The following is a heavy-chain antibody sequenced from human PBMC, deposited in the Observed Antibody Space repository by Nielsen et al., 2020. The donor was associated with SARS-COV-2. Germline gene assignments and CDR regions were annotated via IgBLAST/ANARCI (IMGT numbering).Heavy chain of an antibody. CDR2: IYYSGST. Sequence: SETLSLTCTVSGGSISSGGYYWSWIRQHPGKGLEWIGYIYYSGSTYYNPSLKSRVTISVDTSKNQFSLKLSSVTAADTAVYYCARSHSGNWNDARHWYFDLWGRGTLVTVSS. J-gene: IGHJ2*01. CDR1: GGSISSGGYY. V-gene: IGHV4-31*03. CDR3: ARSHSGNWNDARHWYFDL. D-gene: IGHD1-1*01.